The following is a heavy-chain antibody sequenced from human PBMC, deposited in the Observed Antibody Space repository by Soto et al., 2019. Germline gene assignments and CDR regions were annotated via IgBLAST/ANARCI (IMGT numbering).Heavy chain of an antibody. CDR1: GFTFSSYW. Sequence: GSLRLSCAASGFTFSSYWMSWVRQAPGKGLEWVANIKQDGSEKYYVDSVKGRFTISRDNAKNSLYLQMNSLRAEDTAVYYCAREHSSGWDNWFDPWGQGTLVTVSS. V-gene: IGHV3-7*01. CDR2: IKQDGSEK. D-gene: IGHD6-19*01. CDR3: AREHSSGWDNWFDP. J-gene: IGHJ5*02.